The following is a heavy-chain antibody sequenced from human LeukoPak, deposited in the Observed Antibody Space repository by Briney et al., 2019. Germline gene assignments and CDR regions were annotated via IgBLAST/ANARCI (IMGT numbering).Heavy chain of an antibody. CDR1: GGTFSSYA. V-gene: IGHV1-69*04. J-gene: IGHJ4*02. D-gene: IGHD6-6*01. Sequence: ASVKVSCKASGGTFSSYAISWVRQAPGQGLEWMGRIIPILGIANYAQKFRGRVTITADKSTSTAYMELSSLRSEDTAVYYCARVEYSSSAGYWGQGTLVTVSS. CDR3: ARVEYSSSAGY. CDR2: IIPILGIA.